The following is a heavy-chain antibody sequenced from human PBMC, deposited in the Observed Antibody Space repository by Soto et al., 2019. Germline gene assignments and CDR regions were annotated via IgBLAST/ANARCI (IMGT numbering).Heavy chain of an antibody. CDR3: ARSAFLYLDIVVVNGMDV. CDR2: ITPIFGTA. D-gene: IGHD2-15*01. J-gene: IGHJ6*02. V-gene: IGHV1-69*13. Sequence: SVKVSCKASGGTFSSYAISWVRQAPGQGLEWMGGITPIFGTANYAQKFQGRVTITADESTSTAYMELSSLRSEDTAVYYCARSAFLYLDIVVVNGMDVWGQGTTVTVSS. CDR1: GGTFSSYA.